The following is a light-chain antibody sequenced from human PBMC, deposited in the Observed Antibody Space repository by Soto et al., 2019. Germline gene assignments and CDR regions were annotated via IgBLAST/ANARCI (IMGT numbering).Light chain of an antibody. CDR2: EVS. Sequence: QPVLTQPASVSGSPGQSITISCTGTSSDIGSYNYVSWYQQHPGRAPKLIIYEVSHRPSGVSNRFSGSKSGNTASLSISGLQAEDEADYYCTSHTSSSTVVFGGGTKLTVL. V-gene: IGLV2-14*01. CDR1: SSDIGSYNY. CDR3: TSHTSSSTVV. J-gene: IGLJ2*01.